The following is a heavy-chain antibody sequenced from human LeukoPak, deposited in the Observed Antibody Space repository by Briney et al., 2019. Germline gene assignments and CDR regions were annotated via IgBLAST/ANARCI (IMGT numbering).Heavy chain of an antibody. CDR3: AKGDYYDSSGYYYPHYFDY. D-gene: IGHD3-22*01. CDR1: GFTFSSYW. CDR2: IKQDGSEK. V-gene: IGHV3-7*03. Sequence: GGSLRLSCAASGFTFSSYWMSWVRQAPGKGLEWVANIKQDGSEKYYVDSVKGRFTISRDNAKNSLYLQMNSLRAEDTAVYYCAKGDYYDSSGYYYPHYFDYWGQGTLVTVSS. J-gene: IGHJ4*02.